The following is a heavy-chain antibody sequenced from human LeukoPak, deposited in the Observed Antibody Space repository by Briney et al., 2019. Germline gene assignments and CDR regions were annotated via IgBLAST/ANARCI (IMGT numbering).Heavy chain of an antibody. CDR2: IYYSGST. V-gene: IGHV4-59*12. J-gene: IGHJ3*02. CDR3: AKDVRTGGGGDALDI. D-gene: IGHD3-10*02. CDR1: GGSISSYY. Sequence: SETLSLTCTVSGGSISSYYWSWIRQPPGKGLEWIGYIYYSGSTNYNPSLKSRVTISVDTSKNQFSLKLSSVTAADTAVYYCAKDVRTGGGGDALDIWGQGTMVTVSS.